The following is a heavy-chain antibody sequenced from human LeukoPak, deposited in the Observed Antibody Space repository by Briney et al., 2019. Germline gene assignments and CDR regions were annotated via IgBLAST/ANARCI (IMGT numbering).Heavy chain of an antibody. Sequence: SETLSLICTVSGGSISSYYWSWIRQPPGKGLEWIGYIYYSGSTNYNPSLKSRVTISVDTSKNQFSLKLSSVTAADTAVYYCAREGGGSGYMDVWGKGTTVTVSS. CDR3: AREGGGSGYMDV. D-gene: IGHD3-16*01. J-gene: IGHJ6*03. V-gene: IGHV4-59*01. CDR2: IYYSGST. CDR1: GGSISSYY.